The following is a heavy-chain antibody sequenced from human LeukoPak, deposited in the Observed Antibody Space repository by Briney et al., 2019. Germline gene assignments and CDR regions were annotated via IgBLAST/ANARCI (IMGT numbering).Heavy chain of an antibody. CDR1: GGTFSSYA. CDR3: ARHVVMTAIRSHEGYFQH. D-gene: IGHD2-21*02. Sequence: SVKVSCXASGGTFSSYAISWVRLAPGQGLEWMGGIIPSFGAANYAQKFQGRVTITTDESTSTPYMELSSLRSEDTAVYYCARHVVMTAIRSHEGYFQHWGQGTLVTVSS. J-gene: IGHJ1*01. V-gene: IGHV1-69*05. CDR2: IIPSFGAA.